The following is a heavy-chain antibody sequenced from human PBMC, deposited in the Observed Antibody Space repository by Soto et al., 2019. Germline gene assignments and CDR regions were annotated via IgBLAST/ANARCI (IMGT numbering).Heavy chain of an antibody. CDR2: ISYDGSNK. CDR1: GFTFSSYG. D-gene: IGHD1-1*01. CDR3: AKDRGRHWNSFDY. J-gene: IGHJ4*02. Sequence: QLQLVESGGGVVQPGRSLRLSCAASGFTFSSYGIHWVRQAPGKGLEWVAVISYDGSNKYYADSVKGRFTISRDNSKNTLYLQMNSLRGEDTAVYYCAKDRGRHWNSFDYWGQGTLVTVSS. V-gene: IGHV3-30*18.